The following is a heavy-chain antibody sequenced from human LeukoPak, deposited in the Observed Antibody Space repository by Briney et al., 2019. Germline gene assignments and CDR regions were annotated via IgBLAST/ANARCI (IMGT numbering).Heavy chain of an antibody. V-gene: IGHV3-23*01. CDR2: ISGSGGST. CDR3: AKAASTYCSSTSCYNAY. J-gene: IGHJ4*02. Sequence: GGSLRLSCAASGFSVTSDYMTWVRQTPGKGLEWVSAISGSGGSTYYADSVKGRFTISRDNSKNTLYLQMNSLRAEDTAVYYCAKAASTYCSSTSCYNAYRGQGTLVTVSS. CDR1: GFSVTSDY. D-gene: IGHD2-2*02.